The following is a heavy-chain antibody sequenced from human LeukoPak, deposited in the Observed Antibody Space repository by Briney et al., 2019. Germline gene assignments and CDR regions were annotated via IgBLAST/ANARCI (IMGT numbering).Heavy chain of an antibody. CDR1: GFTFSSYA. CDR3: AKELRYTWGTGITMIAGAFDI. V-gene: IGHV3-23*01. J-gene: IGHJ3*02. CDR2: ISGSGGST. D-gene: IGHD3-22*01. Sequence: GGSLRLSCAASGFTFSSYAMSWVRQAPGKGLDGVSAISGSGGSTYYADSVKGRFTISRDNSKNTLYLQMNSLRAEDTAVYYCAKELRYTWGTGITMIAGAFDIWGQGTMVTVSS.